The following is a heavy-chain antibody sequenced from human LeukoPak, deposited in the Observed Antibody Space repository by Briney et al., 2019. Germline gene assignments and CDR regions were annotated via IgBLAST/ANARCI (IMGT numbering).Heavy chain of an antibody. J-gene: IGHJ4*02. CDR3: AGAKGSNFDY. CDR1: GDSISSYH. V-gene: IGHV4-4*07. CDR2: IYTSGSI. Sequence: SETLSLTCSGSGDSISSYHWSWIRQPAGKGLEWIGRIYTSGSINYNPSLKSRVTMSTDTSKNQLSLKLSSVTAADTAVYYCAGAKGSNFDYWGQGTLVTVSS.